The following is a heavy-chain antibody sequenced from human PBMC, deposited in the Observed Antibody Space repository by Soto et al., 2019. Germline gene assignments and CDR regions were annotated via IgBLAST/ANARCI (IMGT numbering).Heavy chain of an antibody. CDR1: GFTFSSYA. J-gene: IGHJ4*02. D-gene: IGHD3-10*01. CDR2: ISYDGSNK. V-gene: IGHV3-30-3*01. CDR3: AGAEGYGSGSYPFDY. Sequence: QVQLVESGGGVVQPGRSLRLSCAASGFTFSSYAMHWVRQAPGKGLEWGAVISYDGSNKYYADSVKGRFTISRDNSKNTLYLQMDSLRAEDTAVYYCAGAEGYGSGSYPFDYWGQGTLVTVSS.